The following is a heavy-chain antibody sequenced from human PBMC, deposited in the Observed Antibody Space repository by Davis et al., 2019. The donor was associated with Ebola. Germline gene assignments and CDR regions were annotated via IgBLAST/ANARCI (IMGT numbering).Heavy chain of an antibody. Sequence: GESLKISCAASGLTLSSHWMHWVRQAPGKGLVWVSSSNSDGSITTYADSVKGRFTVFRDNAKNTLYLQMSSLRAEDTALYYCAKDAVLESHGMDVWGQGTTVTVSS. J-gene: IGHJ6*02. CDR3: AKDAVLESHGMDV. D-gene: IGHD3-3*01. CDR2: SNSDGSIT. V-gene: IGHV3-74*01. CDR1: GLTLSSHW.